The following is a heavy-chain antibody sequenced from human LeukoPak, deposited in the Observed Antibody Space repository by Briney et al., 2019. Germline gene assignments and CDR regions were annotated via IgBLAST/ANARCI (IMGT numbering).Heavy chain of an antibody. J-gene: IGHJ6*02. CDR3: ARSLRDYYGSGSYYYYYGMDV. CDR1: GGSISSSY. CDR2: IYYTGNT. Sequence: SETLSLTCAVSGGSISSSYWSWIRQPPGKGLEWIGYIYYTGNTNYNPSLKSRVTISVDTSKNQFSLKLSSVTAADTAVCYCARSLRDYYGSGSYYYYYGMDVWGQGTTVTVSS. D-gene: IGHD3-10*01. V-gene: IGHV4-59*01.